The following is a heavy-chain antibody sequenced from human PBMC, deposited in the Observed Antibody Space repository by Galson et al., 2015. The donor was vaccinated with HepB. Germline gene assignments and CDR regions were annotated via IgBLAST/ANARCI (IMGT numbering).Heavy chain of an antibody. CDR3: AREAVASTSPWYFNI. CDR2: INRHGGST. CDR1: GFTFNSYA. V-gene: IGHV3-64*02. D-gene: IGHD6-19*01. Sequence: SLRLSCAASGFTFNSYAMHWVRQAPGKGLEYVSGINRHGGSTYYADSLKDRFTISRDNSKNTLYLQLDSLKTDDTAVYYCAREAVASTSPWYFNIWGRGTPVTVSS. J-gene: IGHJ2*01.